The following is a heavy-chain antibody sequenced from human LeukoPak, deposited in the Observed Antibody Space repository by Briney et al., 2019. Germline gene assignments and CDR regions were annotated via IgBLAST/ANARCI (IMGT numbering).Heavy chain of an antibody. CDR3: ARDRRVYCSGGSCYSDGYAFDI. V-gene: IGHV3-66*01. CDR1: GFTVSSNY. D-gene: IGHD2-15*01. Sequence: GGSLRLSCAASGFTVSSNYMSWVRQAPGKGLEWVSVIYSGGSTYYADSVKGRFTISRDNSKNTRYLQMNSLRAEDTAVYYCARDRRVYCSGGSCYSDGYAFDIWGQGTMVTVSS. CDR2: IYSGGST. J-gene: IGHJ3*02.